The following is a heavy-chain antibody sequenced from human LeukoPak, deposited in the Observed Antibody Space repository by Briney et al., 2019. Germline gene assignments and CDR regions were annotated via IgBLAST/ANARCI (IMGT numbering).Heavy chain of an antibody. J-gene: IGHJ6*02. D-gene: IGHD1-14*01. V-gene: IGHV4-59*01. CDR2: IYYSGST. CDR1: GGSISSYY. CDR3: ARRTFYYYYGMDV. Sequence: SETLSLTCTVTGGSISSYYWSWIRQPPGKGLEWIGYIYYSGSTNYNPSLKSRVTISVDTSKNQFSLKLSSVTAADTAVYYCARRTFYYYYGMDVWGQGTTVTVSS.